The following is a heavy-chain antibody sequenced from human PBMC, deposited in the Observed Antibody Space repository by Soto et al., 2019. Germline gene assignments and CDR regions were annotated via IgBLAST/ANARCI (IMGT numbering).Heavy chain of an antibody. CDR1: GYTFTGYY. CDR3: ARDAGGSVGPSYYYYGMDV. CDR2: INPNSGGT. D-gene: IGHD3-16*01. V-gene: IGHV1-2*04. J-gene: IGHJ6*02. Sequence: ASVKVSCKASGYTFTGYYMHWVRQAPGQGLEWMGWINPNSGGTNYAQKFQGWVTMTRDTSISTAYMELSRLRSDDTAVYYCARDAGGSVGPSYYYYGMDVWGQGTTVTVS.